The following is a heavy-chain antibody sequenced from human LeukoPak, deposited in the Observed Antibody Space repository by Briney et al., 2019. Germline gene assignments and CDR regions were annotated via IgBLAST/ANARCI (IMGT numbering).Heavy chain of an antibody. V-gene: IGHV3-30*04. J-gene: IGHJ4*02. CDR3: ACGYDSPYFDY. CDR2: ISYDGSNR. D-gene: IGHD5-12*01. CDR1: GFTFSSYA. Sequence: GGSLRLSCAASGFTFSSYAMHWVRQAPGKGLEWVAVISYDGSNRYYADSVKGRFTISRDNSKNTLYLQMNSLRAEDTAVYYCACGYDSPYFDYWGQGTLVTASS.